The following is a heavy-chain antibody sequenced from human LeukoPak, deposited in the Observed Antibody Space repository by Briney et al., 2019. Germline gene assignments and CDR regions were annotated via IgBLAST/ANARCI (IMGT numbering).Heavy chain of an antibody. Sequence: SETLSLTCTVSGCSISSSSYYWGWIRQPPGKGLEWIGTIYYTGSTYYNPSLKSRVTISVDTSKNQFSLKLSSVAAADTAVYYCARGPPGTSNRRAAAFDIWGQGTMVTVSS. V-gene: IGHV4-39*07. CDR3: ARGPPGTSNRRAAAFDI. D-gene: IGHD1-1*01. J-gene: IGHJ3*02. CDR2: IYYTGST. CDR1: GCSISSSSYY.